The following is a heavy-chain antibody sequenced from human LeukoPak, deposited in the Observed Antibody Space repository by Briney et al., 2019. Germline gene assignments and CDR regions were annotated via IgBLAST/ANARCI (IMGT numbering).Heavy chain of an antibody. V-gene: IGHV4-34*01. D-gene: IGHD3-10*01. CDR1: GGSFSGYY. CDR2: INHSGST. CDR3: ARGRSGSPPDY. Sequence: SETLSLTCAVYGGSFSGYYWSWIRQPPGKGLEWIGEINHSGSTNYNPSLKSRVTISVDTSKNQFSLKLSSVTAADTAVYYCARGRSGSPPDYWGQGTLLTVSS. J-gene: IGHJ4*02.